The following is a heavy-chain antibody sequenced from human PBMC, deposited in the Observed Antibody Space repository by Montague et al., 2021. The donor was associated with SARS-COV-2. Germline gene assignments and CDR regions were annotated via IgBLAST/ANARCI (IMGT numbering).Heavy chain of an antibody. D-gene: IGHD6-19*01. J-gene: IGHJ4*02. V-gene: IGHV3-23*03. CDR2: IASGGRST. Sequence: SLRLSCAAPGFTFNNYAMNWVRQAPGKGLEWVSVIASGGRSTFYADSVKGRFTISRDNSKDTLYLQMYSLRPEDTAIYYCAKDPVPVAGRYFDYWGQGTLVTVSS. CDR3: AKDPVPVAGRYFDY. CDR1: GFTFNNYA.